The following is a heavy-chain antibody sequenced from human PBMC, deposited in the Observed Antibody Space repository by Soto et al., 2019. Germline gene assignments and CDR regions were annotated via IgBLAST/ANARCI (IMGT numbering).Heavy chain of an antibody. D-gene: IGHD2-21*01. Sequence: GGSLRLSCAASGFTFSSYAMSWVRQAPGKGLECVSTISGSGGTTYYADSVKGRFTVSRDSSKNTLSLQMNSLRPEDTALYYCAKATSATCTGSICYSFDYWGQGTLVTVSS. CDR1: GFTFSSYA. CDR2: ISGSGGTT. J-gene: IGHJ4*02. CDR3: AKATSATCTGSICYSFDY. V-gene: IGHV3-23*01.